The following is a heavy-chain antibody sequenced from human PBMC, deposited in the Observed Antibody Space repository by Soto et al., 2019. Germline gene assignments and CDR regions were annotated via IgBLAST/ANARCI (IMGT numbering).Heavy chain of an antibody. D-gene: IGHD6-19*01. CDR1: GDSISSYY. CDR3: AREYTKTVAGPTPYYIDY. Sequence: KPSETLSLTCSVSGDSISSYYWSWIRQPAGKGLEWIGRIYQSGDTNYNPSLKSRVSMSVDTSKNQFSLKLSSVTAADTAVYYCAREYTKTVAGPTPYYIDYWGQGTLVTVSS. J-gene: IGHJ4*02. V-gene: IGHV4-4*07. CDR2: IYQSGDT.